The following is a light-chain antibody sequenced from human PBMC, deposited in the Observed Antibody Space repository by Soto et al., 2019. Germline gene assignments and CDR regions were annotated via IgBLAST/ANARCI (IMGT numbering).Light chain of an antibody. CDR3: QQYGSSPHT. CDR1: QSVSSSY. J-gene: IGKJ2*01. Sequence: IVLTQSPGTLSLSPGERATLSCRASQSVSSSYLAWYQQKPGQAPRLLIYGASSRATGTPDRFSGSGSGRDFTLTISRLEPEDFAVYYCQQYGSSPHTFGQGTKLESK. CDR2: GAS. V-gene: IGKV3-20*01.